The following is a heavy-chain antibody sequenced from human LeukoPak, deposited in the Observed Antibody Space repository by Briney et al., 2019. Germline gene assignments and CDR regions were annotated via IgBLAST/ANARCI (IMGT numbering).Heavy chain of an antibody. J-gene: IGHJ6*03. V-gene: IGHV4-39*07. Sequence: PSETLSLTCTVSGGSISSSSYYWGWIRQPPGKGLEWIGRIYYSGSTYYNPSLKSRVTISVDTSKNQFSLKLSSVTAADTAVYYCARVQYSSSTDLYYYYYYMDVWGKGTTVTISS. CDR1: GGSISSSSYY. D-gene: IGHD6-13*01. CDR2: IYYSGST. CDR3: ARVQYSSSTDLYYYYYYMDV.